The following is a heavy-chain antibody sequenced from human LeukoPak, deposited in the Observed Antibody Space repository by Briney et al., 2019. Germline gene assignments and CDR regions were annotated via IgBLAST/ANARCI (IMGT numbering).Heavy chain of an antibody. CDR2: ISYDGSNK. J-gene: IGHJ4*02. D-gene: IGHD2-15*01. CDR3: ARGGVVVAAAANY. CDR1: GFTFSSYA. Sequence: GRSLRLSCAASGFTFSSYAMHWVRQAPGKGLEWVAVISYDGSNKYYADSVKGRFTISRDNSKNTLYLQMNSLRAEDTAVYYCARGGVVVAAAANYWGQGTLVTVSS. V-gene: IGHV3-30*04.